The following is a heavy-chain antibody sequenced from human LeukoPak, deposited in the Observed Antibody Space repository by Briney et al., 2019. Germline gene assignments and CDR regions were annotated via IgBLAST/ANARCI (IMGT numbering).Heavy chain of an antibody. CDR1: GFTFSSYA. D-gene: IGHD3-16*01. CDR2: HSGNS. CDR3: ATYYVGVGGRGH. Sequence: GSLRLSCAASGFTFSSYAVSWIRQAPGKGLEWIGHSGNSDYKPSLKSRITISTDTSNNHFSLNLVSVTAADTAVYYCATYYVGVGGRGHWGPGTLVTVSS. J-gene: IGHJ4*02. V-gene: IGHV4-59*01.